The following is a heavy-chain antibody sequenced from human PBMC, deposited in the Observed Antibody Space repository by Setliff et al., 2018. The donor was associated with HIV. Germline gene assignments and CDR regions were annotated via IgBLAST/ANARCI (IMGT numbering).Heavy chain of an antibody. CDR3: ARKDGVGYCDSNSCYGIGPIDF. CDR2: INPKSGAT. D-gene: IGHD2-2*01. V-gene: IGHV1-2*06. CDR1: GYSFTGYY. Sequence: ASVKVSCKASGYSFTGYYVNWVRQVPGQGLEWMGRINPKSGATNLAQKFQGRVTLTRDTSVTTVYMELTSHRSADTAVYYCARKDGVGYCDSNSCYGIGPIDFWGQGSLVTVSS. J-gene: IGHJ4*02.